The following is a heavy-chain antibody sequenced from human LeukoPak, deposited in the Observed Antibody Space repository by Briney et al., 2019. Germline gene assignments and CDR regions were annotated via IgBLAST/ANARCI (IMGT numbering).Heavy chain of an antibody. CDR1: GFTFSSYG. D-gene: IGHD3-22*01. V-gene: IGHV3-30*02. CDR2: IRYDGSNK. J-gene: IGHJ3*02. CDR3: AATYYYDSSGYGAFDI. Sequence: GGSLRLSCAASGFTFSSYGMHWVRQAPGKGLEWVAFIRYDGSNKYYADSVKGRFTISRDNSKNTLYLQMNSLRAEDTAVYYCAATYYYDSSGYGAFDIWGQGTMVTVSS.